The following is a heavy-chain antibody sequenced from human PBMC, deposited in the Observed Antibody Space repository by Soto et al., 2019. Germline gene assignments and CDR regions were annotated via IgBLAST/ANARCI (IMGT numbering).Heavy chain of an antibody. D-gene: IGHD2-2*01. CDR1: GYTFTSYD. V-gene: IGHV1-8*01. CDR3: ARGEGYCSSTSCENWFDP. Sequence: QVPLVQSGAEVKKPGASVKVSCKASGYTFTSYDINWVRQATGQGLEWMGWMNPNSGNTGYAQKFQGRVTMTRNTSISTAYMELSSLRSEDTAVYYCARGEGYCSSTSCENWFDPWGQGTLVTVSS. CDR2: MNPNSGNT. J-gene: IGHJ5*02.